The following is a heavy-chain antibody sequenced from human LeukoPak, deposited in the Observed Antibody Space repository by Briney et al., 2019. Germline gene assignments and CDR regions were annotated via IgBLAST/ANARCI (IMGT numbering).Heavy chain of an antibody. CDR3: AKDKDPWKSTAVSDFDY. J-gene: IGHJ4*02. CDR2: INWNGGST. CDR1: GFTFDDYA. Sequence: PGGSLRLSCAASGFTFDDYAMNWVRQAPGKGLEWVSGINWNGGSTYYRDSVKGRFTISRDNFKNTLYLQMNSLRGEDTAVYFCAKDKDPWKSTAVSDFDYWGQGTLVTVSS. V-gene: IGHV3-20*04. D-gene: IGHD1-1*01.